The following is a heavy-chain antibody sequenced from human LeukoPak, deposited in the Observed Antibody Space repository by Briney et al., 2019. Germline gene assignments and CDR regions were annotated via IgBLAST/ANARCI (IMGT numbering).Heavy chain of an antibody. CDR3: ARAMVRGVLVFQDY. J-gene: IGHJ4*02. V-gene: IGHV1-2*02. CDR2: INPNSGGT. D-gene: IGHD3-10*01. Sequence: XXWINPNSGGTTYAQKFQGRVTMTRDTSISTAYMELSRLRSDDTAVYYCARAMVRGVLVFQDYWGQGTLVTVSS.